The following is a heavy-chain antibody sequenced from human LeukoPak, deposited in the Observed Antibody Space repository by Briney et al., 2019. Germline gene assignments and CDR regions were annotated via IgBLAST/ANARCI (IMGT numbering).Heavy chain of an antibody. CDR2: IIPIFGTA. J-gene: IGHJ5*02. CDR1: GGTFSSYA. D-gene: IGHD5-12*01. V-gene: IGHV1-69*05. Sequence: ASVKVSCKASGGTFSSYAISWVRQAPGQGLEWMGGIIPIFGTANYAQKFQGRVTITTDESTSTAYMELSSLRSEDTAVYYRARVSGYSGYDSVYWFDPWGQGTLVTVSS. CDR3: ARVSGYSGYDSVYWFDP.